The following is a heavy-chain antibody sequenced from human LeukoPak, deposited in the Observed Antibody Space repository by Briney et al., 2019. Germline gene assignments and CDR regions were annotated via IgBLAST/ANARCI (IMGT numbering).Heavy chain of an antibody. CDR2: ISGSGGVT. D-gene: IGHD6-19*01. CDR1: GFTFRSYA. Sequence: PGGSLRLSCAASGFTFRSYAIYWVRQAPGKGLEWVSGISGSGGVTYFADSVKGRFTISRDNSKNTVFLQMDSLRAEDTAVYYCAKTTAGYSSGRSPGWPIDYWGQGTLATVSS. CDR3: AKTTAGYSSGRSPGWPIDY. J-gene: IGHJ4*02. V-gene: IGHV3-23*01.